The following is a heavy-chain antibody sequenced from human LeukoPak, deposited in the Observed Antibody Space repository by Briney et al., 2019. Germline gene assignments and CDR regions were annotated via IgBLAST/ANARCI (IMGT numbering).Heavy chain of an antibody. D-gene: IGHD3-3*01. CDR2: INPNSGGT. CDR3: ARNYEFWSFDY. V-gene: IGHV1-2*02. CDR1: GYTFTGYY. J-gene: IGHJ4*02. Sequence: ASVKVSCKASGYTFTGYYVHWVRQAPGQGLGWMGWINPNSGGTNYAQKFQGRVTLTRDTSISTAYMEVNGLRSDDTALYYCARNYEFWSFDYWGQGTLVIVSS.